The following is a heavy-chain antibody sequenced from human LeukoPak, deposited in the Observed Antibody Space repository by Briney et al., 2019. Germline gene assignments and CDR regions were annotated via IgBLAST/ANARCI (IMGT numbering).Heavy chain of an antibody. V-gene: IGHV3-33*01. D-gene: IGHD5-12*01. CDR2: IWYDGTNK. CDR3: ARDHYGGYAYSDY. CDR1: GFTFSSYG. Sequence: ESGGSLRLSCVASGFTFSSYGMHWVRQAPGKGLERVAVIWYDGTNKYYADSVKGRFTISRDNSKNTLYLQMNSLRAEDTAVYYCARDHYGGYAYSDYWGQGALVIVSS. J-gene: IGHJ4*02.